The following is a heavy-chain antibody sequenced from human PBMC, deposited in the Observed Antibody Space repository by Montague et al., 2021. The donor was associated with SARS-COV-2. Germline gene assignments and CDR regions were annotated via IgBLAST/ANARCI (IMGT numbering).Heavy chain of an antibody. CDR1: GFTFDDYG. CDR2: INWNGGST. D-gene: IGHD3-10*01. Sequence: SRRLSCAASGFTFDDYGMSWVRQAPGKGLEWVSGINWNGGSTGYADSVRGRFTISRDNAKNSLYLQMNSLRAEDTALYYCVRDVEGFGELQVDYWGQGTLVTVSS. V-gene: IGHV3-20*04. J-gene: IGHJ4*02. CDR3: VRDVEGFGELQVDY.